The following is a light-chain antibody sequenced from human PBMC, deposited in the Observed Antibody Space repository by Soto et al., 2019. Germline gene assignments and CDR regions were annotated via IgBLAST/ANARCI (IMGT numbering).Light chain of an antibody. V-gene: IGKV1-33*01. CDR2: DAS. J-gene: IGKJ1*01. CDR1: QDITNY. Sequence: DIQMTQSPSSLSASLGDRITITCQASQDITNYLNWYQQKSGTAPKLLIFDASNLESGVPSRFSGSGSGTEFTLTISSLQPDDFATYYCQHYNSYSEAFGQGTKVDIK. CDR3: QHYNSYSEA.